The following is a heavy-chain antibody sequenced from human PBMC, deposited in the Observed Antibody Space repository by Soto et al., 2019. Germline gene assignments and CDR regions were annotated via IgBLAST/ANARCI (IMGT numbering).Heavy chain of an antibody. J-gene: IGHJ4*02. CDR2: INTASAYS. Sequence: EVQLVESGGGLVKPGGSLRLSCAASGFTFSDYSMNWVRQAPGKGLQWVSSINTASAYSYYADSVKGRFTISRDNAKNSRSLQMNSMRAEDTAVYYCARGRGYCTNGVCSYFESWGQGNLVTVSS. D-gene: IGHD2-8*01. V-gene: IGHV3-21*06. CDR3: ARGRGYCTNGVCSYFES. CDR1: GFTFSDYS.